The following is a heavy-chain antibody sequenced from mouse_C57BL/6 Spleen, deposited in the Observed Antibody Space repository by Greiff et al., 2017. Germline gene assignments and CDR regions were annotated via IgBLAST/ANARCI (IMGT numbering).Heavy chain of an antibody. V-gene: IGHV1-15*01. J-gene: IGHJ2*01. D-gene: IGHD3-2*02. CDR3: TRMRRSGYDYFDY. CDR1: GYTFTDYE. Sequence: QVQLQQSGAELVRPGASVTLSCKASGYTFTDYEMHWVKQTPVHGLEWIGAIDPETGGTAYNQKFKGKAILTADKSSSTAYMELRSLTSEDSAVYYCTRMRRSGYDYFDYRGQGTTLTVSS. CDR2: IDPETGGT.